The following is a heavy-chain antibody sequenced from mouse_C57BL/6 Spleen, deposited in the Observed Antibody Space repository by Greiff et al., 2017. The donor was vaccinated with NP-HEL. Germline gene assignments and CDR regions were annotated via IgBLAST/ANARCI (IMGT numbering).Heavy chain of an antibody. CDR3: ARERDYFDY. Sequence: VQLQQSGPELVKPGASVKISCKASGYSFTGYYMNWVKQSPEKSLEWIGEINPSTGGTTYNQKFKAKATLTVDKSSSTAYMPLKSLTSEDSAVYYCARERDYFDYWGQGTTLTVSS. V-gene: IGHV1-42*01. J-gene: IGHJ2*01. CDR1: GYSFTGYY. CDR2: INPSTGGT.